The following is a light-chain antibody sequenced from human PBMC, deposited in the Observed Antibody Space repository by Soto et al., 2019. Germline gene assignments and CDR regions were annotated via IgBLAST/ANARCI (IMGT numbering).Light chain of an antibody. CDR3: QQYNTYSGT. Sequence: DIQLTQSPSTLSASVGDRVTITCRASQSISSWLAWYQQKPGIAPKVLIYKASSLESRVPSRFSGSGAGTEFTLPISSRQPDDFAAYYSQQYNTYSGTFGQGTKVDIK. CDR2: KAS. J-gene: IGKJ1*01. CDR1: QSISSW. V-gene: IGKV1-5*03.